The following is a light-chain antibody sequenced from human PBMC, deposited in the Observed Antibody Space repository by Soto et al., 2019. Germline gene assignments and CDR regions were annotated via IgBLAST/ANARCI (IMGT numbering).Light chain of an antibody. Sequence: QLVLTQSPSASASLGASVKLTCTLSSGHSSYAIAWHQQQPEKGPRYLMKLNSDGSHSKGDGIPDRFSGSSSGAARYLTSSSLQSEDEADYYCQTWGTGIAVFGGGTQLTVL. CDR3: QTWGTGIAV. CDR2: LNSDGSH. V-gene: IGLV4-69*01. J-gene: IGLJ7*01. CDR1: SGHSSYA.